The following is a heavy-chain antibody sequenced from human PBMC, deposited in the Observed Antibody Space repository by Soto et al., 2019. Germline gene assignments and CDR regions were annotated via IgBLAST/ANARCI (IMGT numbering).Heavy chain of an antibody. J-gene: IGHJ4*02. CDR3: AHGYSYGYQVGY. CDR2: MNPNSGNT. D-gene: IGHD5-18*01. V-gene: IGHV1-8*01. Sequence: QVQLVQSGAEVKKPGASVKVSCKASGYTFTSYDINWVRQATGQGLEWMGWMNPNSGNTGYAQKFQGRVTMTRNTAMCTAYMGLSSLRSEDTAVYYCAHGYSYGYQVGYWGQGTLVTVSS. CDR1: GYTFTSYD.